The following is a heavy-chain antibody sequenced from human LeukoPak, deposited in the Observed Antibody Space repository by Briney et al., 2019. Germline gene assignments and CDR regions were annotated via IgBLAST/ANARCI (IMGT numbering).Heavy chain of an antibody. Sequence: PGGSLRLSCAASGFTFSSYWMSWVRQAPGKGLEWVANIKQDGSEKYYVASVKGRFTISRDNAKNSLYLQMNSLRAEDTAVYYCARVSYDFWSGYSPIEARFDPWGQGTLVTVSS. D-gene: IGHD3-3*01. J-gene: IGHJ5*02. CDR1: GFTFSSYW. CDR2: IKQDGSEK. V-gene: IGHV3-7*01. CDR3: ARVSYDFWSGYSPIEARFDP.